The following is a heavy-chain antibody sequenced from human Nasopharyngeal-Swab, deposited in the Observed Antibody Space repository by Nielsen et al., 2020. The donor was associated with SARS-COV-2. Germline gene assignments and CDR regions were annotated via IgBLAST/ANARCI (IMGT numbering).Heavy chain of an antibody. CDR2: LYRGGST. CDR3: ARVRYESSGYFYGMDV. D-gene: IGHD3-22*01. Sequence: GESLKISCAASGFTVSSNYMTWVRQAPGKGLEWVSVLYRGGSTYYADSVKGRFTISRHNSKNTLYLQVNSLRAEDTAVYYCARVRYESSGYFYGMDVWGQGTTVTVSS. V-gene: IGHV3-53*04. CDR1: GFTVSSNY. J-gene: IGHJ6*02.